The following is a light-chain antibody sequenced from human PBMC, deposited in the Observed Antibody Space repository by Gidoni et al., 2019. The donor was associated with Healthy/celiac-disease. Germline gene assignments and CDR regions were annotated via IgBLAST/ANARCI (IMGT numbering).Light chain of an antibody. CDR2: GAT. V-gene: IGKV3-20*01. CDR1: QSVSSNY. CDR3: QQNDSSPYT. J-gene: IGKJ2*01. Sequence: VLTLSPGTLSLSPGERATLSCRASQSVSSNYLAWYQQKTGQAPRLLLDGATSRATGIPDRFSGSGSGKDFTLTSSRVEPEDVAVYYWQQNDSSPYTFGQGTKLEIK.